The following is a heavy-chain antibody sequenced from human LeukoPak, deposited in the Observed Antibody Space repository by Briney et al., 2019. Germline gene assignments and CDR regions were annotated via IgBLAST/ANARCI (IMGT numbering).Heavy chain of an antibody. CDR3: ATMTTFDP. CDR2: VDPEDGET. V-gene: IGHV1-69-2*01. J-gene: IGHJ5*02. D-gene: IGHD4-11*01. Sequence: ASVKVSCKAFGYTFTDYYIHWVKEAPGKGLEWMGRVDPEDGETTYAEKFQGRVTITADTSTDTAYMELNNLRSEDTAVYYCATMTTFDPWGQGTLVTVSP. CDR1: GYTFTDYY.